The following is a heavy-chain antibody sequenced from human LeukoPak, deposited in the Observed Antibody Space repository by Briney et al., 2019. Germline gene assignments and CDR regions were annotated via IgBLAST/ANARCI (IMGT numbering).Heavy chain of an antibody. CDR2: ICSSSSYI. CDR3: ARGRSPDYWYFDL. V-gene: IGHV3-21*01. J-gene: IGHJ2*01. CDR1: AFTFNTYW. Sequence: GGSLRLSCAASAFTFNTYWMHWVRQVPGKGLEWVSSICSSSSYIYYADSVKGRFTISRDNAKNSLYLQMNSLRGDDTAVYYCARGRSPDYWYFDLWGRGTLVTVSS.